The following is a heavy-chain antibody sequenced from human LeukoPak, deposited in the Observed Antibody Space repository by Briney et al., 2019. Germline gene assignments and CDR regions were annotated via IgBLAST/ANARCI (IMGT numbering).Heavy chain of an antibody. D-gene: IGHD3-10*01. V-gene: IGHV3-11*04. CDR2: ISTSGATT. J-gene: IGHJ4*02. CDR1: GFSFSDYY. Sequence: PGGSLRLSCAASGFSFSDYYMSWIRQAPGKGVEWISYISTSGATTDYADSVKGRFTISRDNAKNSLYLQMNSLRAEDTAVYYCARVQDKFGVPSDWGQGTLVTVSS. CDR3: ARVQDKFGVPSD.